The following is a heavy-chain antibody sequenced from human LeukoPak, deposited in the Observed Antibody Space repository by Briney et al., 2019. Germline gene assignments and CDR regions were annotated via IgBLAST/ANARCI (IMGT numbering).Heavy chain of an antibody. CDR1: GGSFSGYY. Sequence: SETLSLTCAVYGGSFSGYYWSWIRQPPGKRLEWIGEINHSGSTNYNPSLKSRVTISVDTSKNQFSLKLSSVTAADTAVYYCASLDERYYYDTTGLPAFDYWGQGTLVTVSS. CDR2: INHSGST. V-gene: IGHV4-34*01. D-gene: IGHD3-22*01. CDR3: ASLDERYYYDTTGLPAFDY. J-gene: IGHJ4*02.